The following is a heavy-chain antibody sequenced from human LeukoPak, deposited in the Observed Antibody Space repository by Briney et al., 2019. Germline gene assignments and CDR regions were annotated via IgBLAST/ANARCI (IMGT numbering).Heavy chain of an antibody. V-gene: IGHV4-38-2*02. CDR3: ARLRYFDWLLSPEGMDV. CDR2: IYHSGST. CDR1: GYSISSGYY. J-gene: IGHJ6*02. Sequence: SETLSLTCTVSGYSISSGYYWGWIRQPPGKGLEWIGSIYHSGSTYYNPSLKSRVTISVDTSKNQFSLKLSSVTAADTAVYYCARLRYFDWLLSPEGMDVWGQGTTVTVSS. D-gene: IGHD3-9*01.